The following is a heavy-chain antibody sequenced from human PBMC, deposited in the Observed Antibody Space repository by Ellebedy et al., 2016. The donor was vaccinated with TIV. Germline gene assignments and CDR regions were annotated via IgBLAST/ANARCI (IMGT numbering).Heavy chain of an antibody. D-gene: IGHD3-22*01. Sequence: GESLKISCAASGFTFSNYAMAWVRQAPGKGLEWVSAIGPRSNYKFYADSVKGRIAISRDNSENTLFLQMHSLRGEDTAVYYCAKDHRLRSVDGSGYWPLDYWGQGTLVTVSS. V-gene: IGHV3-23*01. CDR3: AKDHRLRSVDGSGYWPLDY. CDR2: IGPRSNYK. J-gene: IGHJ4*02. CDR1: GFTFSNYA.